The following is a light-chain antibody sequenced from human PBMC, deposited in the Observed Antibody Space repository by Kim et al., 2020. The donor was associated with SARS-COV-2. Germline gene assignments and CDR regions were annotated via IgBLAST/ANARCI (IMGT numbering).Light chain of an antibody. CDR1: QSIGRW. Sequence: DIQMTQSPSTLSASVGDRVTITCRASQSIGRWLAWYQQKPGKAPKLLMFDASALESGVPSRFSGSGSGTEFSLTINNVQPDDFATYYCQKYSSYSGGGTFGQGTKVDIK. CDR2: DAS. V-gene: IGKV1-5*01. J-gene: IGKJ1*01. CDR3: QKYSSYSGGGT.